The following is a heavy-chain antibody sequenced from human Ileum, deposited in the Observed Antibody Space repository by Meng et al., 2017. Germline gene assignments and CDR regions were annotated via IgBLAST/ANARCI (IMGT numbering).Heavy chain of an antibody. D-gene: IGHD3-3*01. V-gene: IGHV4-34*01. J-gene: IGHJ4*02. CDR1: GGSASGDY. CDR3: AVGPASEWFFDS. CDR2: INRGGAT. Sequence: QVPLQKWGPGLLKPSGTLALTCAVEGGSASGDYWSWLRQTPGKGLEWIGEINRGGATNYSPSLRSRATISIDTSKNQFSLNLTSVTAADTAVYYCAVGPASEWFFDSWGQGSLVTVSS.